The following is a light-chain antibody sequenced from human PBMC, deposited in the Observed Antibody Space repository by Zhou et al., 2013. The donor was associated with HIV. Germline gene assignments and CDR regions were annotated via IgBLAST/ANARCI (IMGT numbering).Light chain of an antibody. CDR3: QQYNNWCT. V-gene: IGKV3-15*01. Sequence: EIVMTQSPDTVSLSPGERATLSCRASQSVFTNLAWYQHIPGQAPRLLIFGASTRAPGIPARFSGSGSGTEFNLTISSLQSEDFAIYYCQQYNNWCTFGPGTRLEIK. J-gene: IGKJ5*01. CDR1: QSVFTN. CDR2: GAS.